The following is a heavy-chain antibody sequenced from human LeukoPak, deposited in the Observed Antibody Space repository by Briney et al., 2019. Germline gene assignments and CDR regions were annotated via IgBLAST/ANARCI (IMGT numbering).Heavy chain of an antibody. CDR3: ARGAVRLLLFGDSGRKSKTYFDY. CDR2: LSAYNGNT. Sequence: ASVKVSCKASGYTFTSYGISWVRQAPGQGLEWMGWLSAYNGNTNYAQTLQGRVTMTTDTSTSTAYMELRSLRSDDTAVYYCARGAVRLLLFGDSGRKSKTYFDYWGQGTLVTVSS. D-gene: IGHD3-10*01. J-gene: IGHJ4*02. V-gene: IGHV1-18*01. CDR1: GYTFTSYG.